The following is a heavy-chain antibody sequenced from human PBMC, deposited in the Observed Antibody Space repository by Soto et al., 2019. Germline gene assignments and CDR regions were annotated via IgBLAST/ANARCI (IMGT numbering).Heavy chain of an antibody. CDR1: DGSFSGYY. CDR2: INHRGST. Sequence: PSKTLTLTYSVYDGSFSGYYWSFILQPPWKGQEWIGEINHRGSTNYNPSLKSRVTISVDTSKNQFSLKLSSVTAADTAVYYCAREFGRRDYASGSYDSRVDYWGQGTLVPVSS. J-gene: IGHJ4*02. V-gene: IGHV4-34*01. CDR3: AREFGRRDYASGSYDSRVDY. D-gene: IGHD3-10*01.